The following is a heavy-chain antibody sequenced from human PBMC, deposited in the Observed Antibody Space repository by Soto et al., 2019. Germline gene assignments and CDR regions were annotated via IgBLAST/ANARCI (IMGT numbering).Heavy chain of an antibody. CDR3: ARSTEGTTLFYYYYGMDV. Sequence: QVQLVQSGAEVKKPGSSVKVSCKASGGTFSSYAISWVRQAPGQGLEWMGGIIPIFGTANYAQKFQGRVTITADESTSTAYMELSSLRSEDTAVYYCARSTEGTTLFYYYYGMDVWGQGTTVTVSS. CDR1: GGTFSSYA. CDR2: IIPIFGTA. V-gene: IGHV1-69*12. J-gene: IGHJ6*02. D-gene: IGHD4-17*01.